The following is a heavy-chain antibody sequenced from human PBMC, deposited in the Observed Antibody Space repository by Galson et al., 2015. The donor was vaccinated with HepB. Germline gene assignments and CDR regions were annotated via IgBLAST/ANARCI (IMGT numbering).Heavy chain of an antibody. CDR1: GYTFTNFW. CDR3: ALSYCGGDCFSRPSDAFDI. D-gene: IGHD2-21*01. V-gene: IGHV5-51*01. CDR2: IYPRDSDA. J-gene: IGHJ3*02. Sequence: QSGAEVKKPGESLRISCQGSGYTFTNFWVAWVRQMPGKGLEWMGIIYPRDSDATYSPSFQGQVTISADKSISTAYLQWSSLKASDTAMYYCALSYCGGDCFSRPSDAFDIWGQGTMIIVS.